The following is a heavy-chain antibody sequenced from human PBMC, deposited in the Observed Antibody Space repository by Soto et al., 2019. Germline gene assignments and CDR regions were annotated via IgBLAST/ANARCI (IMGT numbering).Heavy chain of an antibody. V-gene: IGHV3-30-3*01. D-gene: IGHD3-22*01. Sequence: PGGSLRLSCAASGFTFSSYAMHWVRQAPGKGLEWVAVISYDGSNKYYADSVKGRFTISRDNSKNTLYLQMNSLRAEDTAVYYCASNSPHYYDSSGYDPYYYYGMDVWGQGTTVTVSS. CDR1: GFTFSSYA. CDR3: ASNSPHYYDSSGYDPYYYYGMDV. CDR2: ISYDGSNK. J-gene: IGHJ6*02.